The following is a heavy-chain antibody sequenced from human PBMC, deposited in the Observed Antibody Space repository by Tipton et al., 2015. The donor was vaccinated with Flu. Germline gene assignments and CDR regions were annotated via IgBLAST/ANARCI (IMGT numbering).Heavy chain of an antibody. CDR2: IKQDGSKE. V-gene: IGHV3-7*03. J-gene: IGHJ2*01. Sequence: SLRLSCAASGFTFETYWMTWVRQAPGKGLEWVANIKQDGSKEYYVDSVKGRFTISRDNAKNSLYLQMSSLRTEDTALYYCARDSEPNVVPSATIVLPVSFFDFWGRGTLVTVSS. CDR3: ARDSEPNVVPSATIVLPVSFFDF. D-gene: IGHD2-2*01. CDR1: GFTFETYW.